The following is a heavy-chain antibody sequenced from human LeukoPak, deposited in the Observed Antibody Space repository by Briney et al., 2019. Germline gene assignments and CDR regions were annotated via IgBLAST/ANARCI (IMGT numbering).Heavy chain of an antibody. J-gene: IGHJ4*02. CDR3: ARQAGFFDY. CDR2: TYYRSKWYN. CDR1: GDSVSSNSVA. Sequence: SQTLSLTCAISGDSVSSNSVAWHWIRQSPSRGLEWLGRTYYRSKWYNDYALSVRGRITINPDTSKSQFSLEVNSVTPEDTAVYYCARQAGFFDYWGQGTLVTVSS. V-gene: IGHV6-1*01.